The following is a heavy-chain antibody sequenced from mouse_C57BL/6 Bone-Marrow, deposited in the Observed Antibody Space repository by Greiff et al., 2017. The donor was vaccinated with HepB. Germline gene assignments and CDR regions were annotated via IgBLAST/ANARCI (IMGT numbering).Heavy chain of an antibody. CDR2: INPYNGGT. D-gene: IGHD5-1*01. CDR1: GYTFTDYY. Sequence: VQLKQSGPVLVKPGASVKMSCKASGYTFTDYYMNWVKQSHGKSLEWIGVINPYNGGTSYNQKFTGKATLTVDKSSSTAYMELNSLTAEDSAVYYCANLRHYAMDYWGQGTSVTVSS. CDR3: ANLRHYAMDY. V-gene: IGHV1-19*01. J-gene: IGHJ4*01.